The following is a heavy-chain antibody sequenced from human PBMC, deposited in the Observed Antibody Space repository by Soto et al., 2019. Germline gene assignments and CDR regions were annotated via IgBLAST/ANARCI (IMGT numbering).Heavy chain of an antibody. CDR1: GYTFTSYY. CDR2: IDPSGGGT. Sequence: QVQLVQSGAEVKKPGASVKVSCKASGYTFTSYYMHWVRQAPGQGLEWMGIIDPSGGGTSYAQKFQGRLTMTRDTSTTTVYMELSSLRSEDTAVYYCARDRVDCSGGNCWRSVEDTWGQGTLVTVFS. D-gene: IGHD2-15*01. CDR3: ARDRVDCSGGNCWRSVEDT. J-gene: IGHJ5*02. V-gene: IGHV1-46*01.